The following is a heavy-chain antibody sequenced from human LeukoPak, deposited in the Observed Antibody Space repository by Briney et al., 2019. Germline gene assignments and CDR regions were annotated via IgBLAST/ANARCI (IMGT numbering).Heavy chain of an antibody. CDR3: ARVGRASGSLGYSMDV. J-gene: IGHJ6*02. D-gene: IGHD3-10*01. CDR2: ISAYNGNT. V-gene: IGHV1-18*01. CDR1: GYAFASYG. Sequence: ASVKVSCKASGYAFASYGISWVRQAPGQGLEWMGWISAYNGNTNYAQKFQDRVTMTTDTSTRTAYMELRSLKFDDTAVYYCARVGRASGSLGYSMDVWGLGTTVTVSS.